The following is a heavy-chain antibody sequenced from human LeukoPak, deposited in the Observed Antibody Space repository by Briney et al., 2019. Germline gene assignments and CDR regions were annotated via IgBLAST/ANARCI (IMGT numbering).Heavy chain of an antibody. CDR2: IYYSGST. Sequence: SETLSLTCTVSGGSISSYYWSWIRQPPGKGLEWIGYIYYSGSTNYNPSLKSRVTISVDTSKNQFSLKLSSVTAADTAVYYCAGCYSSSGYYYYYMDVWGKGTTVTVSS. CDR1: GGSISSYY. V-gene: IGHV4-59*12. D-gene: IGHD6-6*01. CDR3: AGCYSSSGYYYYYMDV. J-gene: IGHJ6*03.